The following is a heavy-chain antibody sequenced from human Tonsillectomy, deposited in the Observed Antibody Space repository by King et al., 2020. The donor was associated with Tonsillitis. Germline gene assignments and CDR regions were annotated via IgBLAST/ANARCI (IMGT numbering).Heavy chain of an antibody. CDR2: IYSGGST. CDR3: ARDRGSTIFGVEYHYYGMDV. V-gene: IGHV3-53*04. Sequence: VQLVESGGGLVQPGGSLRLSCAASGFTVSSNYMSWVRQAPGKGLEWVSIIYSGGSTYYADSVKGRFTISRNNSKNTLYLQMNSLRAEETAVYYCARDRGSTIFGVEYHYYGMDVWGQGTTVTVSS. CDR1: GFTVSSNY. D-gene: IGHD3-3*01. J-gene: IGHJ6*02.